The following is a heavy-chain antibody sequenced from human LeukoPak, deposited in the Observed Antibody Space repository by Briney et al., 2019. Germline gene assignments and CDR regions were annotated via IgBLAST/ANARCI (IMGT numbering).Heavy chain of an antibody. CDR1: GFTFNSYA. V-gene: IGHV3-21*05. CDR3: ARDPYSGNYGAYYYYYMDV. J-gene: IGHJ6*03. Sequence: GGSLRLSCAASGFTFNSYAFNWVRQAPGKGLEWVSYISSSSSYIYYADSVKGRFTISRDNAKNSLYLQMDSLRVEDTAEYYCARDPYSGNYGAYYYYYMDVWGKGTTVTVSS. D-gene: IGHD1-26*01. CDR2: ISSSSSYI.